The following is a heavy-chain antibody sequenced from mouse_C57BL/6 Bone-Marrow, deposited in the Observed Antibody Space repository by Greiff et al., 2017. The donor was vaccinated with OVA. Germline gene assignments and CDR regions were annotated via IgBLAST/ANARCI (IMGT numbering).Heavy chain of an antibody. Sequence: QVQLQQSGAELVRPGASVTLSCKASGYTFTDYEMHWVKQTPVHGLEWIGAIDPETGGTAYNQKFKGKATLTADKSSSTAYMELRSLTSEDSAVYYCTTLGTSVPFDYWGQGTTLTVSS. V-gene: IGHV1-15*01. D-gene: IGHD2-14*01. CDR2: IDPETGGT. J-gene: IGHJ2*01. CDR1: GYTFTDYE. CDR3: TTLGTSVPFDY.